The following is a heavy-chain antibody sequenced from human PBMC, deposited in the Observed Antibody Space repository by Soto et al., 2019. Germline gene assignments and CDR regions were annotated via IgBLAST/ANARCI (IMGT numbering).Heavy chain of an antibody. CDR1: GFTFSSYA. Sequence: PGGSLRLSCAASGFTFSSYAMSWVRQAPGKGLEWVSAISGSGGSTYYADSVKGRFTISRDNSKNTLYLQMNSLRAEDTAVYYCAKDQSSGWPHGYYYMDVWGKGTTVTVSS. J-gene: IGHJ6*03. CDR3: AKDQSSGWPHGYYYMDV. V-gene: IGHV3-23*01. CDR2: ISGSGGST. D-gene: IGHD6-19*01.